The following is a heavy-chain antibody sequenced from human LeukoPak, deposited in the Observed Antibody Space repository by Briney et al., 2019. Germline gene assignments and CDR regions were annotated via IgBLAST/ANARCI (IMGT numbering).Heavy chain of an antibody. Sequence: SETLSLTCTVSGGSISSYYWSRIRQPPGKGREWIGSIYYSGSTYYNPSLKSRVTISVDTSKNQFSPKLSSVTAADTAVYYCARHRGEQWLVFAWGQGTLVTVSS. CDR3: ARHRGEQWLVFA. V-gene: IGHV4-59*05. CDR1: GGSISSYY. CDR2: IYYSGST. D-gene: IGHD6-19*01. J-gene: IGHJ5*02.